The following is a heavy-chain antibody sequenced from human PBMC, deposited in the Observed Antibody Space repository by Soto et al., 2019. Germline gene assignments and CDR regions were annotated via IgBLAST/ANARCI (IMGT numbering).Heavy chain of an antibody. Sequence: QVQLVQSGAEVKPGASVKVSCKASGYTFTSYGISWVRQAPGQGLEWMGWISAYNGNTNYAQKLQGRVTMTTDTSTSTAYMELRSLRSDDTAVYYCARTLDYYDSSGYRAGPYYFDYWGQGTLVTVSS. CDR3: ARTLDYYDSSGYRAGPYYFDY. J-gene: IGHJ4*02. CDR1: GYTFTSYG. D-gene: IGHD3-22*01. V-gene: IGHV1-18*01. CDR2: ISAYNGNT.